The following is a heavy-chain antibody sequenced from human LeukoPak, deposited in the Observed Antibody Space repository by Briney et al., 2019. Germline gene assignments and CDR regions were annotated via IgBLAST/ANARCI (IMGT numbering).Heavy chain of an antibody. CDR3: ARSRSGYYEDY. J-gene: IGHJ4*02. CDR1: GFTFSSYS. CDR2: IKEDGSEK. V-gene: IGHV3-7*01. Sequence: GGSLRLSCAASGFTFSSYSMNWVRQAPGKGLEWVANIKEDGSEKYYVDSVKGRFTISRDNAKNSLSLQLNSLSAEDTALYYCARSRSGYYEDYWGQGTLVTVSS. D-gene: IGHD5-12*01.